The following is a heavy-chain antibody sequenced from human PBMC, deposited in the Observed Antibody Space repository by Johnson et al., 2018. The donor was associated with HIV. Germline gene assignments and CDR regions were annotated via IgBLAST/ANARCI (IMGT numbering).Heavy chain of an antibody. CDR2: IYSGGST. Sequence: VQLVESGGGLVQRGGSLRLSCVAPGVTVSNNYMIWVRQAPGKGLEWVSVIYSGGSTYYADSVKGTCTISRDNSKNTLYLQMNSLRAEDTAVYYCARIDYSNYEEAFDIWGQGTMVTVSS. D-gene: IGHD4-11*01. V-gene: IGHV3-66*01. J-gene: IGHJ3*02. CDR1: GVTVSNNY. CDR3: ARIDYSNYEEAFDI.